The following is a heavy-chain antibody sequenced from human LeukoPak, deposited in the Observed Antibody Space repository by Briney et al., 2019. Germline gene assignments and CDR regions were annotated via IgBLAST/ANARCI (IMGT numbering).Heavy chain of an antibody. Sequence: GGSLRLSCAASGFTFSSYGMHWVRQAPGKGLEWVAFIRYDGSNKYYADSVKGRFTISRDNSKNTLYLQMNSLRAEDTAVYYCARSADCTRTSCHAMDVWGKGTTVIVSS. V-gene: IGHV3-30*02. D-gene: IGHD2-2*01. CDR1: GFTFSSYG. CDR3: ARSADCTRTSCHAMDV. CDR2: IRYDGSNK. J-gene: IGHJ6*03.